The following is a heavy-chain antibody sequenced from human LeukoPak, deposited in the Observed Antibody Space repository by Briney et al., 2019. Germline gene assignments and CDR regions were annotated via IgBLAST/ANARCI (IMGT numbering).Heavy chain of an antibody. V-gene: IGHV3-30*15. CDR1: GFSFSTYA. CDR2: ISDDGSDK. Sequence: PGGSLRLSCAGSGFSFSTYAMHWVRQAPGKGLEWVAVISDDGSDKYYADSVKGRFTISRDNSKNTLYLQMSSLRAEDTAVYYCARDSGSGYYDGSGSFFDYWGQGTLVTVSS. D-gene: IGHD3-22*01. J-gene: IGHJ4*02. CDR3: ARDSGSGYYDGSGSFFDY.